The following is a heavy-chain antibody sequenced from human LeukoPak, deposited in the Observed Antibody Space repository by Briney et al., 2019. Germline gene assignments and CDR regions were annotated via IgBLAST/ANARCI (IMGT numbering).Heavy chain of an antibody. CDR1: GFTFRSYW. V-gene: IGHV3-7*01. J-gene: IGHJ4*02. CDR3: ARGKWFPDY. CDR2: IKQDGSEK. Sequence: GGSLRLSCVASGFTFRSYWMSWVRQAPGKGLEWVANIKQDGSEKYYVDSVKGRFAISRDDAKKSLYLQMNSLRPDDTAVYYCARGKWFPDYWGQGTLVTVSS. D-gene: IGHD3-22*01.